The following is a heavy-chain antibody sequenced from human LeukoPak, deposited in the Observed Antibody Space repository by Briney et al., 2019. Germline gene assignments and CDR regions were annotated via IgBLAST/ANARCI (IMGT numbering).Heavy chain of an antibody. CDR3: ARDRVVVVPAATQNYYYYGMDV. J-gene: IGHJ6*02. V-gene: IGHV4-59*01. CDR1: GGSISSYY. D-gene: IGHD2-2*01. CDR2: IYYRGST. Sequence: SETLSLTCTVSGGSISSYYGSWIRQPPGKGLGWIGYIYYRGSTNYNPSLKSRVTISVDTSKNQFSLKLSSVTAADTAVYYCARDRVVVVPAATQNYYYYGMDVWGQGTTVTVSS.